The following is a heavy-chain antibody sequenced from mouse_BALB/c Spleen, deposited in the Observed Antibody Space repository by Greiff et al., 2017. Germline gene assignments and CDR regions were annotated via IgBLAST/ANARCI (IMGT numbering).Heavy chain of an antibody. Sequence: EVNVVESGGGLVQPGGSLRLSCATSGFTFTDYYMSWVRQPPGKALEWLGFIRNKANGYTTEYSASVKGRFTISRDNSQSILYLQMNTLRAEDSATYYCARGEDYWGQGTTLTVSS. CDR1: GFTFTDYY. CDR3: ARGEDY. J-gene: IGHJ2*01. CDR2: IRNKANGYTT. V-gene: IGHV7-3*02.